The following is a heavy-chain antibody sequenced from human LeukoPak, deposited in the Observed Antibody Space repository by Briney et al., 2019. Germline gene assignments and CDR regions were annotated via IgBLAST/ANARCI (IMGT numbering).Heavy chain of an antibody. D-gene: IGHD2-15*01. CDR3: ARAEGYCSGGSCYLDY. Sequence: SETLSLTCTVSGGSISSSSYYWGWIRQPPGKGLEWIGSIYYSGSTYYNPSLKSRVTISVDTSKNQFSLKLSSVTAADTAVYYCARAEGYCSGGSCYLDYWGQGTLVTVSS. CDR1: GGSISSSSYY. V-gene: IGHV4-39*07. J-gene: IGHJ4*02. CDR2: IYYSGST.